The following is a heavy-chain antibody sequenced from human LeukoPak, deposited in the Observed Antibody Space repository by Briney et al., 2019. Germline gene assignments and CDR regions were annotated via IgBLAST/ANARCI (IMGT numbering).Heavy chain of an antibody. Sequence: GGSLRLSCAASGFTFSTYEMNWVRQAPGKGLEWVSYISSGGNTKYHADSVRGRFTISRDNAKDSLYLQMNGLRAEDTAVYFCVRDRGYSTFDYWGQGTLVTVSS. CDR1: GFTFSTYE. V-gene: IGHV3-48*03. J-gene: IGHJ4*02. CDR3: VRDRGYSTFDY. CDR2: ISSGGNTK. D-gene: IGHD3-22*01.